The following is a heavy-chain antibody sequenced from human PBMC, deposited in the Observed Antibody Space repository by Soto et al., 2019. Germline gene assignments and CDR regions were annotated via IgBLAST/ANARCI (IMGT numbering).Heavy chain of an antibody. Sequence: ASVKVSCKASGYTFTGYYIHWVRQAPGQGLEWMGWINPNSGGTNYAQKFQGRVTMTRDTSISTAYMELSRLRSDDTAVYYCARNSDDSSGYPFEYSGQGTMVTVSS. V-gene: IGHV1-2*02. CDR1: GYTFTGYY. J-gene: IGHJ4*02. CDR2: INPNSGGT. D-gene: IGHD3-22*01. CDR3: ARNSDDSSGYPFEY.